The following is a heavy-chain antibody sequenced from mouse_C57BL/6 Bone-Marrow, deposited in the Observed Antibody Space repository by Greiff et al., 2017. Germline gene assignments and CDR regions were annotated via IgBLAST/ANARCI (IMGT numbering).Heavy chain of an antibody. V-gene: IGHV1-19*01. CDR2: INPYNGGT. J-gene: IGHJ3*01. CDR1: GYTFTDYY. CDR3: AREGGSFAY. Sequence: VHLVESGPVLVKPGASVKMSCKASGYTFTDYYMNWVKQSHGKSLEWIGVINPYNGGTSYNQKFKGKATLTVDKSSSTAYMELNSLTSEDSAVYYCAREGGSFAYWGQGTLVTVSA.